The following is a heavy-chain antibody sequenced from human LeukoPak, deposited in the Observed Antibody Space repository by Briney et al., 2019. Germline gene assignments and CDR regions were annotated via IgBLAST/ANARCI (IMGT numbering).Heavy chain of an antibody. V-gene: IGHV3-11*06. CDR1: GFSFSDAY. CDR3: AVSNWMDP. CDR2: IGGSGSDT. Sequence: GGSLRLSCVASGFSFSDAYMAWIRQAPGKRPEYLSYIGGSGSDTTYADSVKGRFTISRDNAKNTLHLQMDSLTVEDTAVYYCAVSNWMDPWGQGTLVTVSS. J-gene: IGHJ5*02.